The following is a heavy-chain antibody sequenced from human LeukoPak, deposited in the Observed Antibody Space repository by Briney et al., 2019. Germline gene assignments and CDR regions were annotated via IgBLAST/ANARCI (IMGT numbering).Heavy chain of an antibody. CDR3: AKSPAGYLNWFDP. J-gene: IGHJ5*02. Sequence: SETLSLTCRVTVGSLSNYFWSWIRQPPGKGLEWIGYIYSSGSTNYHPSLKSRVTMSVDTSKNQFSLKLNSVTAADTGVYYCAKSPAGYLNWFDPWGEGALVTVSS. CDR1: VGSLSNYF. CDR2: IYSSGST. D-gene: IGHD5-18*01. V-gene: IGHV4-4*09.